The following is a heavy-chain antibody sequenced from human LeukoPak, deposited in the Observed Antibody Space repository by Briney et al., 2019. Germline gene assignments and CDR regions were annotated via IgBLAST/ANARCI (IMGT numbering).Heavy chain of an antibody. V-gene: IGHV4-39*01. CDR1: GGSISSSSYY. J-gene: IGHJ4*02. CDR2: IYYSGST. CDR3: ARHEEDTAYY. D-gene: IGHD5-18*01. Sequence: SETLSLTCTVSGGSISSSSYYWGWIRQPPGKGLEWIGSIYYSGSTYYNPSRKSRVTISVDTSKNQFSLKLSSVTAADTAVYYCARHEEDTAYYWGQGTLVTVSS.